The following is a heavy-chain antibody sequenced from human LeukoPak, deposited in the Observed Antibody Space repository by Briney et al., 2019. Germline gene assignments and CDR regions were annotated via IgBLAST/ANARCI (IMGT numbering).Heavy chain of an antibody. CDR1: GYTLTSYA. V-gene: IGHV7-4-1*02. J-gene: IGHJ5*02. CDR3: ARDGYDFWSGYYRPTNWFDP. D-gene: IGHD3-3*01. CDR2: INTNTGNP. Sequence: GASVKVSCKASGYTLTSYAMNWVRQAPGQGLEWMGWINTNTGNPTYAQGFTGRFVFSLDTSVSTAYLQISSLKAEDTAVYYCARDGYDFWSGYYRPTNWFDPWGQGTLVTVSS.